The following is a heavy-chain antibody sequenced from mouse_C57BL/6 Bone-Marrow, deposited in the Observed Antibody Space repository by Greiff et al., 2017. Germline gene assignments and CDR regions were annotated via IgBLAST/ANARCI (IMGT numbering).Heavy chain of an antibody. Sequence: QVQLQQSGAELARPGASVKLSCKASGYTFTSYGISWVKQRTGQGLEWIGEIYPRSGNTYYNEKLKGKATLTADKSSSTAYMELRSLTSEDSAVYFCARDPFIYYYGSSWFAYWGQGTLVTVSA. V-gene: IGHV1-81*01. J-gene: IGHJ3*01. CDR1: GYTFTSYG. D-gene: IGHD1-1*01. CDR3: ARDPFIYYYGSSWFAY. CDR2: IYPRSGNT.